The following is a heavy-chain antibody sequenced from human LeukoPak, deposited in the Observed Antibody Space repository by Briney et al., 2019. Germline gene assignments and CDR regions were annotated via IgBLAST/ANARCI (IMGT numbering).Heavy chain of an antibody. J-gene: IGHJ4*02. CDR2: INTNTGNP. Sequence: ASVKVSCTASGYTFTSYAMNWVRQAPGQGLEWMGWINTNTGNPTYAQGFTGRFVFSLDTSVSTAYLQISSLKAEDTAVYYCAREKSARPSQWLTVWGQGTLVTVSS. V-gene: IGHV7-4-1*02. CDR1: GYTFTSYA. CDR3: AREKSARPSQWLTV. D-gene: IGHD6-19*01.